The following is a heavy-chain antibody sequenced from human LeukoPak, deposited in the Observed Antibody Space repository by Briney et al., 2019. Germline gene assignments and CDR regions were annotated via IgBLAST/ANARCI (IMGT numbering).Heavy chain of an antibody. CDR2: INHSGSA. CDR3: ARGGVGIELRYFDWLIDPPQFDY. D-gene: IGHD3-9*01. J-gene: IGHJ4*02. CDR1: GGSFSGYY. V-gene: IGHV4-34*01. Sequence: SETLSLTCAVYGGSFSGYYWSWIRQPPGKGLEWIGEINHSGSANYNPSLKSRVTISVDTSKNQFSLKLGSVTAADTAVYYCARGGVGIELRYFDWLIDPPQFDYWGQGTLVTVSS.